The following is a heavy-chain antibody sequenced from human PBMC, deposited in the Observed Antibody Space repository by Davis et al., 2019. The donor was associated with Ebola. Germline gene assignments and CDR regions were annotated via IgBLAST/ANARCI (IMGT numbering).Heavy chain of an antibody. CDR2: IIPIFGTA. D-gene: IGHD5-24*01. CDR3: ARDLGDGYNYYSGY. J-gene: IGHJ4*02. CDR1: GGTFSSYA. V-gene: IGHV1-69*13. Sequence: SVKVSCKASGGTFSSYAISWVRQAPGQGLEWMGGIIPIFGTANYAQKFQGRVTITADESTSTAYMELSSLRSEDTAVYYCARDLGDGYNYYSGYWGQGTLVTVSS.